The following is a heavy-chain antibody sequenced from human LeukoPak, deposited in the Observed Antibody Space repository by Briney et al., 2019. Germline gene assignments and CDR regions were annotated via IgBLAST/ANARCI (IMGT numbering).Heavy chain of an antibody. Sequence: ASVKVSCKASGYTFTSYGIIWVRQAPGQGLEWMGWISGYNGNTNYAQKLQGRVTMTTDTSTGTAYMELRSLRSDDTAVYYCARSSGTYANRYADYWGQGTLVTVSS. V-gene: IGHV1-18*01. CDR3: ARSSGTYANRYADY. J-gene: IGHJ4*02. CDR1: GYTFTSYG. D-gene: IGHD1-26*01. CDR2: ISGYNGNT.